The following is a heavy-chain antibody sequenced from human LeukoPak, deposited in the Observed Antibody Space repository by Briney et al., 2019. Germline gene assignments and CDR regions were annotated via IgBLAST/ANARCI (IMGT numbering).Heavy chain of an antibody. CDR3: ARAVASNWFDP. CDR1: GFTFSSYW. D-gene: IGHD6-19*01. J-gene: IGHJ5*02. V-gene: IGHV3-7*01. CDR2: IKEDGSEK. Sequence: SGGSLRLSCAASGFTFSSYWMSWVRQAPGKGLEWLANIKEDGSEKYYVDSVKGRFTISRDNAKSSLYLQMKSLRAEDTAVYYCARAVASNWFDPWGQVTLVTVSS.